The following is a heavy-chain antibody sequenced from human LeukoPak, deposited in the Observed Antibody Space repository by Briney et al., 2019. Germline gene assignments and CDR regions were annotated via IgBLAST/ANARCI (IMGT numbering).Heavy chain of an antibody. V-gene: IGHV3-7*01. CDR1: GFSFSTYW. CDR3: ARETSMGNPLLLRYYYYMDV. CDR2: IKQDGSEK. D-gene: IGHD2/OR15-2a*01. J-gene: IGHJ6*03. Sequence: SGGSLRLSCVASGFSFSTYWMTWVRQAPGKGLEWVANIKQDGSEKYYVHSVKGRFTISRDNAKNSLYLQMNSLRGEDTAVYYCARETSMGNPLLLRYYYYMDVWGKGTTVTVSS.